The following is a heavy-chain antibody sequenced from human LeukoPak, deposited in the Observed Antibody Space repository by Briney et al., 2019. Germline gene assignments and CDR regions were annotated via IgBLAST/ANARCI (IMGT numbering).Heavy chain of an antibody. CDR1: GGTFSSYA. Sequence: ASVKVSCKASGGTFSSYAISWARQAPGQGLEWMGRIIPIFGTANYAQKCQGRVTITTDESTSTAYMELSSLRSEDTAVYYCAIAFGAAGTDYWGQGTLVTVSS. D-gene: IGHD6-13*01. J-gene: IGHJ4*02. CDR2: IIPIFGTA. V-gene: IGHV1-69*05. CDR3: AIAFGAAGTDY.